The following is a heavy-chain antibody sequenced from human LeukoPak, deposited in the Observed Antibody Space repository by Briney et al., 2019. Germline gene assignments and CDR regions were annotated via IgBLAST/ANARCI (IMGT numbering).Heavy chain of an antibody. D-gene: IGHD2-2*02. CDR3: ARDGDIVVVPAAISGMYYYYGMDV. J-gene: IGHJ6*02. Sequence: SETLSLTCTVSGGSISSYYWSWIRQPARKGLEWIGRIYTSGSTNYNPSLKSRVTMSVDTSKNQFSLKLSSVTAADTAVYYCARDGDIVVVPAAISGMYYYYGMDVWGQGTTVTVSS. CDR2: IYTSGST. CDR1: GGSISSYY. V-gene: IGHV4-4*07.